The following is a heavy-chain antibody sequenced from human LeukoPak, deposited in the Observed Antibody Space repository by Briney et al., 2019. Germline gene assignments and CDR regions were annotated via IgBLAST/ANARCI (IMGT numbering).Heavy chain of an antibody. CDR2: ISPEDSDT. Sequence: RGESLKISCKGSGYRFTDYWIGWARQMPGKGLEWMGIISPEDSDTRYSPPFQGQVTISAEEPISTAYLQWSSLQASDTAMYYCARYRGDYVSLPSPFDYWGQGTLVTVSS. V-gene: IGHV5-51*01. D-gene: IGHD4-17*01. CDR1: GYRFTDYW. CDR3: ARYRGDYVSLPSPFDY. J-gene: IGHJ4*02.